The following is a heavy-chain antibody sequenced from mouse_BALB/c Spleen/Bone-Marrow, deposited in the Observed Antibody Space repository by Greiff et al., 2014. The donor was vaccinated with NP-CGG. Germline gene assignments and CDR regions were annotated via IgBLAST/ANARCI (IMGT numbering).Heavy chain of an antibody. D-gene: IGHD2-4*01. V-gene: IGHV1-37*01. Sequence: EVKLMESGPELVKPGASVKMSCKASGYSFAGYFMNWVKQSHGKSLEWIGRINPYNGDTFYNQKFKGKATLTVDKSSSTAHMELLSLTSEDSAVYYCGRGDDYDGDFDRWGQGTTLTVSS. J-gene: IGHJ2*01. CDR3: GRGDDYDGDFDR. CDR2: INPYNGDT. CDR1: GYSFAGYF.